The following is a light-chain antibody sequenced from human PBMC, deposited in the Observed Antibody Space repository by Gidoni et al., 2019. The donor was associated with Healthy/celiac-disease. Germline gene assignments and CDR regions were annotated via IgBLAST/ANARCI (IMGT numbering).Light chain of an antibody. CDR3: QQYYSTLPT. CDR2: WAS. CDR1: QSVLYSSNNKNY. Sequence: DIVMTQSPDSLAVSLGERATINCKSSQSVLYSSNNKNYLAWYQQKPGQPPKLLIYWASTRESGVPDRFSGSGSGTDFTLPISSLQAEDVAVYYCQQYYSTLPTFGGGTKVEIK. J-gene: IGKJ4*01. V-gene: IGKV4-1*01.